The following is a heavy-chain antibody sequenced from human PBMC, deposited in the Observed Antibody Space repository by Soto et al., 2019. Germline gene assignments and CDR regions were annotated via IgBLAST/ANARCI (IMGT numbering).Heavy chain of an antibody. CDR3: ARTIIAFREVIAPAWFDP. J-gene: IGHJ5*02. D-gene: IGHD3-16*02. CDR1: GLTFSDYC. CDR2: IRRGGNFI. V-gene: IGHV3-21*06. Sequence: GSLRLSCLVSGLTFSDYCMNWVRQAPGRGLEWVASIRRGGNFIYYADSVTGRFTISRDNAENSLYLQMNSLGDEDTATYYCARTIIAFREVIAPAWFDPWGQGTQVTVSS.